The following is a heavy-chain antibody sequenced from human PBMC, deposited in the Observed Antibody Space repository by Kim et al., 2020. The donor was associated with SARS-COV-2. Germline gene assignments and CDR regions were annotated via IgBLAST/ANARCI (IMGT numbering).Heavy chain of an antibody. D-gene: IGHD3-3*01. CDR2: INHSGST. CDR3: ARVAYYDFCSGYYPFDY. CDR1: GGSFNGYY. J-gene: IGHJ4*02. Sequence: SETLSLTCAVYGGSFNGYYWSWIRQPPGKGLEWIGEINHSGSTNYNPSLKSRVTISVDTSTNQFSLKLSSVTAADAAVYYCARVAYYDFCSGYYPFDYWGQGTLVTVSS. V-gene: IGHV4-34*01.